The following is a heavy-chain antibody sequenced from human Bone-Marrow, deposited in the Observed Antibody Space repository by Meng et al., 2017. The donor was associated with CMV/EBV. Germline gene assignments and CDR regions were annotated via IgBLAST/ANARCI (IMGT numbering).Heavy chain of an antibody. Sequence: SETLSLTCTVSGGSVSSGSYYWSWIRQSPGRGLEWIGYIYSSGNTNYNPSLKSRVTISVDASKNQFSLRLSSVTAADTAIYYCARGSTRDKFDPWGQGTLVTVSS. D-gene: IGHD5-24*01. J-gene: IGHJ5*02. CDR3: ARGSTRDKFDP. CDR1: GGSVSSGSYY. CDR2: IYSSGNT. V-gene: IGHV4-61*01.